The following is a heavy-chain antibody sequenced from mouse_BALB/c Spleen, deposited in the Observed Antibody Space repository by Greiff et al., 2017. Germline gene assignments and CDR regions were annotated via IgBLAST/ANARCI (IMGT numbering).Heavy chain of an antibody. CDR2: IWGDGST. J-gene: IGHJ1*01. D-gene: IGHD4-1*01. CDR1: GFSLTGYG. Sequence: VQLVESGPGLVAPSQSLSITCTVSGFSLTGYGVNWVRQPPGKGLAWLGMIWGDGSTDYNSALKSRLSISKDNSKSQVFLKMNSLQTDDTARYYCARELGRWYFDVWGAGTTVTVSS. CDR3: ARELGRWYFDV. V-gene: IGHV2-6-7*01.